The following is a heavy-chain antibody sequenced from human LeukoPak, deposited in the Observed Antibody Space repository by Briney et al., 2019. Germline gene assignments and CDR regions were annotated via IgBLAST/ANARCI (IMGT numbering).Heavy chain of an antibody. Sequence: GGSLRLSCAASGFTFSSYGMHWVRQAPGKGLEWVAVISYDGSNKYYADSVKGRLIISRDNSKNTLYLQMNSLRAEDTAVYYCAKGSYMGENWFDPWGQGTLVTVSS. D-gene: IGHD3-16*01. CDR2: ISYDGSNK. CDR1: GFTFSSYG. J-gene: IGHJ5*02. V-gene: IGHV3-30*18. CDR3: AKGSYMGENWFDP.